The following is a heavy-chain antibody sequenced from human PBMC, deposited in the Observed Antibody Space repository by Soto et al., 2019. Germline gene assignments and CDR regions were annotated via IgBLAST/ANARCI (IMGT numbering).Heavy chain of an antibody. D-gene: IGHD3-10*01. J-gene: IGHJ4*02. V-gene: IGHV3-23*01. Sequence: EVQLLESGGGLVQPGGSLRLSCVASGFTFKNYDMRWVRQAPGKGLEWVSGISGSGARTYYADSVRGRFTISRDNSKNTRDLRLNGLRAEDTAIYYCAKDRQFRSYYESAGHYNNWGQGTLVTVSS. CDR2: ISGSGART. CDR1: GFTFKNYD. CDR3: AKDRQFRSYYESAGHYNN.